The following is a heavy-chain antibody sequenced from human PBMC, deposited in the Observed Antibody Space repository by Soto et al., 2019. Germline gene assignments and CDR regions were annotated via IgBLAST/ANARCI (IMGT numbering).Heavy chain of an antibody. CDR3: ARDGHIVVVPAANYFDY. Sequence: GGSLRLSCAASGFTFSSYAMHWVRQAPGKGLEWVAVISYDGSNKYYADSVKGRFTISRDNSKNTLYLQMNSLRAEDTAVYYCARDGHIVVVPAANYFDYWGQGTLVTVSS. J-gene: IGHJ4*02. D-gene: IGHD2-2*01. CDR1: GFTFSSYA. CDR2: ISYDGSNK. V-gene: IGHV3-30-3*01.